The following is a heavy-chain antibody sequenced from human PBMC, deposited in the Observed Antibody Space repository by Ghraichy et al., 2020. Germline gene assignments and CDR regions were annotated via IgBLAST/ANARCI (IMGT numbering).Heavy chain of an antibody. CDR1: GGSFRGYS. CDR3: ARATIRNGMDV. CDR2: MDHSGST. D-gene: IGHD5-12*01. Sequence: SENLSLTCAVYGGSFRGYSWTWIRQPPGKGLQCIGEMDHSGSTNYNPSLKSRVTISIDTSKNQFSLKLRSVTAADTAVYYCARATIRNGMDVWGQGTTVTVSS. V-gene: IGHV4-34*01. J-gene: IGHJ6*02.